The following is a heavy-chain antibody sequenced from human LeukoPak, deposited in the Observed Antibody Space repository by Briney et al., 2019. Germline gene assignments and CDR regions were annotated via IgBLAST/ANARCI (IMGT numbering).Heavy chain of an antibody. CDR3: VKSPLPPKYCFDH. Sequence: GGSLRLSCSASGFTFSNYAMYWVRQAPGKGLEYVSTISSNGGNTYYADSVKGRFTISRDNSKNILYLQMSSLRAEDTAVYYCVKSPLPPKYCFDHWGQGALVTVSS. V-gene: IGHV3-64D*06. CDR1: GFTFSNYA. D-gene: IGHD5/OR15-5a*01. CDR2: ISSNGGNT. J-gene: IGHJ4*02.